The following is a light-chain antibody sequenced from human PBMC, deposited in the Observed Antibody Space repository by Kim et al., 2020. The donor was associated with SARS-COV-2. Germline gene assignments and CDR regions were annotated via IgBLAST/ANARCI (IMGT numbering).Light chain of an antibody. J-gene: IGKJ2*01. CDR1: QSLLHSNGYNY. Sequence: DIVMTQSPLSLPVTHGEPASISCRSSQSLLHSNGYNYLDWYLQKPGQSPQLLIYLGSNRASGVPDRFSGSGSGTDFTLKISRVEAEDVAVYYCMQALQTPYTFGQGTKLEI. V-gene: IGKV2-28*01. CDR2: LGS. CDR3: MQALQTPYT.